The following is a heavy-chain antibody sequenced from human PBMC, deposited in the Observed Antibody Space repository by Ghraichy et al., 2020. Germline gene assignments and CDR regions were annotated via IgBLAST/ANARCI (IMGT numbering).Heavy chain of an antibody. CDR3: ARAASAAGNYFDY. Sequence: ASVKVSCKASGYTFSNNYISWVRQAPGQGLEWMGWISAYNRNTNYTQKFQDRVTLTTDTSTTTAYMELRSLRSDDTAVFYCARAASAAGNYFDYWGQGTLVTVSS. J-gene: IGHJ4*02. D-gene: IGHD6-13*01. CDR1: GYTFSNNY. CDR2: ISAYNRNT. V-gene: IGHV1-18*01.